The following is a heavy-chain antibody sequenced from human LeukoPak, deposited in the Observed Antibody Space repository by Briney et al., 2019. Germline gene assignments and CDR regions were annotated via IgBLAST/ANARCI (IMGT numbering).Heavy chain of an antibody. CDR3: ARVIPQKWELPGKWFDP. CDR2: VSAYNGHT. D-gene: IGHD1-26*01. Sequence: ASVKVSCKASGYTFTSYGISWVRQAPGQGLEWMGWVSAYNGHTNYAQKFQGRVTVTTDTSTSTASMELRSLRSDDTAVYYCARVIPQKWELPGKWFDPWGQGTLVTVSS. V-gene: IGHV1-18*01. J-gene: IGHJ5*02. CDR1: GYTFTSYG.